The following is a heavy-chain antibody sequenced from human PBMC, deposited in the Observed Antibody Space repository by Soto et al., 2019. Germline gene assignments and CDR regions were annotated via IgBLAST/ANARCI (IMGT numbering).Heavy chain of an antibody. CDR1: GFSLSTGGVG. D-gene: IGHD4-17*01. J-gene: IGHJ4*02. CDR3: ARKGSGDYALDY. CDR2: IYWDEVK. Sequence: QITLKESGPTLVKPTQTLTLTCTLSGFSLSTGGVGVGWIRQSPGKALEWLAVIYWDEVKHYSPSLERRLTITKDTSESEVVLTMTNMDPVDTATYYCARKGSGDYALDYWGQGILVTVSS. V-gene: IGHV2-5*02.